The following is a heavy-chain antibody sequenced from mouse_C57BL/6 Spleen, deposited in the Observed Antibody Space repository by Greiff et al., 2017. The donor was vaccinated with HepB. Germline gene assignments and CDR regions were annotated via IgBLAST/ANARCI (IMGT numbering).Heavy chain of an antibody. CDR2: ISSGGSYT. V-gene: IGHV5-6*02. CDR3: ARDGRSHWYIDV. D-gene: IGHD1-1*01. J-gene: IGHJ1*03. CDR1: GFTFSSYG. Sequence: EVKLVESGGDLVKPGGSLKLSCAASGFTFSSYGMSWVRQTPDKRLEWVATISSGGSYTYYPDSVKGRFTISKDNAKNTLYLQMSSLTSEDTAMDYCARDGRSHWYIDVWGTGTTVTVSS.